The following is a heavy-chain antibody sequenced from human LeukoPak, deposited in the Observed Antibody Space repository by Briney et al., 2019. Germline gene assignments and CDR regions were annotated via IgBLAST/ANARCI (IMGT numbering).Heavy chain of an antibody. D-gene: IGHD6-13*01. V-gene: IGHV4-61*02. Sequence: SQTLSLTCTVSGGSVRRGNYYWTWIRQPAGSGLEWIGRIYTSGTTDYNPSLRTRVTISVDASRNQFSLNLSSVTVADTAVYYCARHIAAAGTLDYWGQGTLLTVSS. CDR1: GGSVRRGNYY. J-gene: IGHJ4*02. CDR2: IYTSGTT. CDR3: ARHIAAAGTLDY.